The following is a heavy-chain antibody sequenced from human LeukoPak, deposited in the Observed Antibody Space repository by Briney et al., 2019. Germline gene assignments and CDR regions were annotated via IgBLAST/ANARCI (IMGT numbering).Heavy chain of an antibody. V-gene: IGHV1-2*02. CDR2: VDPNSGGT. Sequence: ASVTVSCKASGYTFTGYYMHWVRQAPGQGLEWMGWVDPNSGGTDYAQKFQGRVTMTRDTSISTAYMELSRLRSDDTAVYYCARDRGGSYYRLYAFDIWGQGTMVTVSS. J-gene: IGHJ3*02. CDR1: GYTFTGYY. CDR3: ARDRGGSYYRLYAFDI. D-gene: IGHD1-26*01.